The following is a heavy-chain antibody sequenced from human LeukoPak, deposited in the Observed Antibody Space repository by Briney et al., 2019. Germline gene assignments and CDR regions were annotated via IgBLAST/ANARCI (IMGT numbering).Heavy chain of an antibody. CDR2: INPSGGST. J-gene: IGHJ4*02. D-gene: IGHD3-22*01. Sequence: ASVKVSCKASGYTFTSYDINWVRQAPGQGLEWMGIINPSGGSTNYAQKFQGRVIMTRDTSTSTVYMELSSLRSEDTAVYYCAKDLYHRYYHNSGHAFDYWGQGTLVTVSS. CDR3: AKDLYHRYYHNSGHAFDY. CDR1: GYTFTSYD. V-gene: IGHV1-46*01.